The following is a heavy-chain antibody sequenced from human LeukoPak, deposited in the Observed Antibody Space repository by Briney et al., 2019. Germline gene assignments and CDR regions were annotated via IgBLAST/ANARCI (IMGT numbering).Heavy chain of an antibody. Sequence: SETLSLTCAVYGGSFSGYYWSWIRQPLGKGLEWIGEINHSGSTNYNPSLKSRVTISVDTSKNQFSLKLSSVTAADTAVYYCARDYDSSGPAGYWGQGTLVTVSS. CDR3: ARDYDSSGPAGY. CDR2: INHSGST. V-gene: IGHV4-34*01. CDR1: GGSFSGYY. D-gene: IGHD3-22*01. J-gene: IGHJ4*02.